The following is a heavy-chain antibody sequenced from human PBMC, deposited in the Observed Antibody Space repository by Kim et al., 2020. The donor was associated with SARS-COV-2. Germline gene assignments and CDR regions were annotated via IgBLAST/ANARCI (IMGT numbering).Heavy chain of an antibody. Sequence: GGSLRLSCAASGFTFSNAWMSWVRQAPGKGLEWVGRIKSKTDGGTTDYAAPVKGRFTISRDDSKNTLYLQMNSLKTEDTAVYYCTTGASFAGYYYYGMDVWGQGTTVTVSS. D-gene: IGHD3-16*01. CDR3: TTGASFAGYYYYGMDV. J-gene: IGHJ6*02. V-gene: IGHV3-15*01. CDR2: IKSKTDGGTT. CDR1: GFTFSNAW.